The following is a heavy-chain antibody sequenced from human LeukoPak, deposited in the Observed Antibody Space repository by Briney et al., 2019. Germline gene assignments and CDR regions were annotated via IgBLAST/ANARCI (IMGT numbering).Heavy chain of an antibody. D-gene: IGHD3-16*01. J-gene: IGHJ4*02. CDR3: AREVITFGGTRDYFDY. CDR1: GDSIRSYS. Sequence: PSETLSLTCTVSGDSIRSYSWSWIRQPPGKGLEWIGDIYYSGSTNYNPSLKSRVIISVDTSKNQFSLKLSSVTAADTAVYYCAREVITFGGTRDYFDYWGQGTLVTVSS. V-gene: IGHV4-59*01. CDR2: IYYSGST.